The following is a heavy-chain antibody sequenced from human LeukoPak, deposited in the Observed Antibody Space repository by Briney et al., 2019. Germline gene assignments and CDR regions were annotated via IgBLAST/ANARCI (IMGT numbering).Heavy chain of an antibody. D-gene: IGHD3-22*01. CDR1: GGSISTDY. CDR2: IYYSGST. V-gene: IGHV4-59*08. J-gene: IGHJ4*02. CDR3: ARRMEGDSSGYPLYYFDY. Sequence: SETLSLTCTVSGGSISTDYWSWIRQPPGKGLEWVGYIYYSGSTNYNPSLKSRVAISVDTSKNQFSLKLSSVTAADTAVYYCARRMEGDSSGYPLYYFDYWGQGTLVTVSS.